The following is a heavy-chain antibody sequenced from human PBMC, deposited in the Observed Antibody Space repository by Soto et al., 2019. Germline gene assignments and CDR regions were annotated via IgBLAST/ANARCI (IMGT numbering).Heavy chain of an antibody. CDR1: GFTFSSYG. CDR2: ISYDGSNK. D-gene: IGHD3-22*01. Sequence: GWSLRLSCAASGFTFSSYGMHWVRQAPGKGLEWVAVISYDGSNKYYADSVKGRFAISRDNSKNTLYLQMNSLRAEDTAVYYCAKDRDTMTTNYFDYWGQGTLVTVS. J-gene: IGHJ4*02. V-gene: IGHV3-30*18. CDR3: AKDRDTMTTNYFDY.